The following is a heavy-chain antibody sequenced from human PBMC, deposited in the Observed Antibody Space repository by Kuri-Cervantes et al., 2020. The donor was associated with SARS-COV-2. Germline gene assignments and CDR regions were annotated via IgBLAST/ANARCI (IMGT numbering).Heavy chain of an antibody. CDR1: GGSISSYY. V-gene: IGHV4-59*12. CDR3: ARALLIYGGDFDY. J-gene: IGHJ4*02. D-gene: IGHD4-23*01. Sequence: SETLSLTCTVSGGSISSYYWSWIRQPPGKGLEWIGYIYYSGSTNYNPSLKSRATISVDTSKNQFSLKLSSVTAADTAVYYCARALLIYGGDFDYWGQGTLVTCYS. CDR2: IYYSGST.